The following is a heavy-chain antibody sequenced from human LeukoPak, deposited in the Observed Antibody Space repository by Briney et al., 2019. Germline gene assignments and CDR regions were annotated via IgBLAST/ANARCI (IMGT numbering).Heavy chain of an antibody. Sequence: GGSLRLSCAASGFTVSSNYMSWVRQAPGKGLEWVSVIYSGGSTYYADSVKGRFTISRDNSKNTLYLQMNSLRAEDTAVYYCARGTRGIVLAGEFFDYWGQGTLVTVSS. CDR2: IYSGGST. D-gene: IGHD6-19*01. J-gene: IGHJ4*02. CDR3: ARGTRGIVLAGEFFDY. V-gene: IGHV3-66*01. CDR1: GFTVSSNY.